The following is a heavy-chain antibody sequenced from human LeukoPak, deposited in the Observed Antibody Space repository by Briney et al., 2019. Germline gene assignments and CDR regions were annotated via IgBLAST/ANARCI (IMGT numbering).Heavy chain of an antibody. Sequence: GESLKISCKGSGYSFTSYWIGWVRQMPGKDLEWMGIIYPGDSDTRYSPSFQGQVTISADKSISTAYLQWSSLKASDTAMYYCARSLRYCSSTSCYNNWFDPWGQGTLVTVSS. J-gene: IGHJ5*02. CDR3: ARSLRYCSSTSCYNNWFDP. D-gene: IGHD2-2*01. CDR2: IYPGDSDT. CDR1: GYSFTSYW. V-gene: IGHV5-51*01.